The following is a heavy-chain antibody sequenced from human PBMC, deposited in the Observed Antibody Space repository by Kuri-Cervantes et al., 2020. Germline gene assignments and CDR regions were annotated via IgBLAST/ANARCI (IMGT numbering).Heavy chain of an antibody. J-gene: IGHJ4*02. CDR3: ARTRDSGYDSPLFDY. CDR1: GYTFTSYG. D-gene: IGHD5-12*01. Sequence: ASVKVSCKASGYTFTSYGISWVQQAPGQGLEWMGWISAYNGNTNYAQKLQGRITMTTDTSTSTAYMELRSLRSDDTAVYYCARTRDSGYDSPLFDYWGQGTLVTVSS. CDR2: ISAYNGNT. V-gene: IGHV1-18*01.